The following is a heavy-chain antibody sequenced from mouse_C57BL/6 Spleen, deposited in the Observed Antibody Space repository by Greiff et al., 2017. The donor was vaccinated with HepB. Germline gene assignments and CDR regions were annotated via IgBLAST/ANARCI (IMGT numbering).Heavy chain of an antibody. CDR2: INYDGSST. D-gene: IGHD2-1*01. Sequence: EVHLVESEGGLVQPGSSMKLSCTASGFTFSDYYMAWVRQVPEKGLEWVANINYDGSSTYYLDSLKSRFIISRDNAKNILYLQMSSLKSEDTATYYCARERDGDGNYEDWYFDVWGTGTTVTVSS. CDR3: ARERDGDGNYEDWYFDV. J-gene: IGHJ1*03. V-gene: IGHV5-16*01. CDR1: GFTFSDYY.